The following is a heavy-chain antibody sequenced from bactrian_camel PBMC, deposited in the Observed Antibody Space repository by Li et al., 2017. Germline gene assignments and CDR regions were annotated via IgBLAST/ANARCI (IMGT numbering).Heavy chain of an antibody. CDR2: FDSEDTT. V-gene: IGHV3S55*01. CDR1: VLTFAQYC. CDR3: AAVCGQLTH. J-gene: IGHJ4*01. Sequence: HVQLVESGGGSVQRGGSLRLSCAADVLTFAQYCLGWFRQAPGKEREAVAAFDSEDTTTYADSVKGRFTISRDRSKNMLYLQMNSLKTEDTAVYYCAAVCGQLTHWGQGTQVTVS. D-gene: IGHD8*01.